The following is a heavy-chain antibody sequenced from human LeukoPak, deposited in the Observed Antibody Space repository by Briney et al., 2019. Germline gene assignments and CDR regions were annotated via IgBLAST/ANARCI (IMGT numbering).Heavy chain of an antibody. V-gene: IGHV3-48*01. D-gene: IGHD2-2*01. CDR3: ARSVVPAAIPIDY. J-gene: IGHJ4*02. CDR2: ISSRSSTI. Sequence: XGSLXLSCAASGFTFSSYSMNWVRQAPGKGLEWVSYISSRSSTIYYADSVKGRFTISRDNAMNSLYLQMNSLRAEDTAVYYCARSVVPAAIPIDYWGQGTLVTVSS. CDR1: GFTFSSYS.